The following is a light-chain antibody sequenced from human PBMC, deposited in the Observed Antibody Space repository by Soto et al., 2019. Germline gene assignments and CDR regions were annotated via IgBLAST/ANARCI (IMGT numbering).Light chain of an antibody. Sequence: DIQLTQSPSFLSVSVGDRVTITCRASQIIAKSLNWYQHRPGKAPNILIYGASRLHSAVPSRFSGSGSGAAFTLTISTLQHEDSVTYYCKQSYTTPPLPFCQGKRLEIQ. V-gene: IGKV1-39*01. CDR1: QIIAKS. J-gene: IGKJ5*01. CDR2: GAS. CDR3: KQSYTTPPLP.